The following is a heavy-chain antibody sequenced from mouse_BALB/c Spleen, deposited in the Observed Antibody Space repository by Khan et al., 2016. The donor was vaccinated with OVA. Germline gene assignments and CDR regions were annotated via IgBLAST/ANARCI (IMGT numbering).Heavy chain of an antibody. D-gene: IGHD1-1*01. J-gene: IGHJ2*01. V-gene: IGHV1-9*01. CDR3: ALYGSRGDY. CDR1: GFTFSSYW. CDR2: ILPGSNIT. Sequence: QMQLEESGAVLMKPGASVRISCKATGFTFSSYWIEWIKQRPGHGLEWIGQILPGSNITNYNDKFKGKATFTAETSSNTAYMQLSSLTSEDSAVYYCALYGSRGDYWGQGTTVTVSS.